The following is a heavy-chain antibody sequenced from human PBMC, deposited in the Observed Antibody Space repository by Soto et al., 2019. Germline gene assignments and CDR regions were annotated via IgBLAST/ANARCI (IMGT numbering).Heavy chain of an antibody. CDR1: GGSFSDYY. CDR2: INHSGST. V-gene: IGHV4-34*01. J-gene: IGHJ4*02. CDR3: ARESEGFGELPISVDY. D-gene: IGHD3-10*01. Sequence: PSETLSLTCAVYGGSFSDYYWSWIRQPPGKGLEWIGEINHSGSTNYNPSLKSRVTISVDTSKNQFSLKLSSVTAADTAVYYCARESEGFGELPISVDYWGQGTLVTVSS.